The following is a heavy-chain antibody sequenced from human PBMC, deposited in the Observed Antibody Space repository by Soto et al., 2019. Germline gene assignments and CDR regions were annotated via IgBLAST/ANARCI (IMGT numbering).Heavy chain of an antibody. Sequence: EVQLLESGGGLVQPGGSLRLSCAASGFTFSSYAMSWVRQAPGKGLEWVSAISGSGGSTYYADSVKGRFTISRDNSKNTLYLQMNSLRAKDTAVYYCAKDSSTNIALAGPFDYWGQGTLVTVSS. V-gene: IGHV3-23*01. D-gene: IGHD6-19*01. CDR2: ISGSGGST. CDR3: AKDSSTNIALAGPFDY. J-gene: IGHJ4*02. CDR1: GFTFSSYA.